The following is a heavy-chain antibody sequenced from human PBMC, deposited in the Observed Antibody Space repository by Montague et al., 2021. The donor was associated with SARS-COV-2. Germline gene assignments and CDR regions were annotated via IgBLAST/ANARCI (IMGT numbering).Heavy chain of an antibody. CDR1: GGSITSYY. Sequence: SETLSLTCTVSGGSITSYYWNWIRQPPGKGLEWIGYIFPSGSTKYNPSLKSRVTMSVDTSNNRFSLKLNSVTAADTALYYCARLAPVRHCSVATCSPYWGQGALVTVSS. CDR2: IFPSGST. J-gene: IGHJ4*02. V-gene: IGHV4-4*08. D-gene: IGHD2-2*01. CDR3: ARLAPVRHCSVATCSPY.